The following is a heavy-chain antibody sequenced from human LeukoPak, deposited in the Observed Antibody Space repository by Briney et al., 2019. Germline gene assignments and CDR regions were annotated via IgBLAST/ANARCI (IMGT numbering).Heavy chain of an antibody. CDR2: IYPRGNT. CDR3: ARDKYSTTYSYSDY. CDR1: GYSISSGYY. Sequence: SETLSLTCTVSGYSISSGYYWGWIRQPPGKGLEWIGNIYPRGNTYYNPSLKSRVTISLDTSKNQFSLKLSSVTAADTAVYYCARDKYSTTYSYSDYWGLGTLVTVSS. V-gene: IGHV4-38-2*02. J-gene: IGHJ4*02. D-gene: IGHD2-2*01.